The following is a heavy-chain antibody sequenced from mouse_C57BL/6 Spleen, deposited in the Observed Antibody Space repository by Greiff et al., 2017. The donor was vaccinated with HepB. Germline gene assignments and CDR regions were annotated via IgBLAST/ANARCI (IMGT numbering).Heavy chain of an antibody. CDR2: IYPGDGDT. CDR1: GYAFSSSW. D-gene: IGHD1-1*01. CDR3: ARWATVVYWYFDV. J-gene: IGHJ1*03. V-gene: IGHV1-82*01. Sequence: VKLVESGPELVKPGASVKISCKASGYAFSSSWMNWVKQRPGKGLEWIGRIYPGDGDTNYNGKFKGKATLTADKSSSTAYMQLSSLTSEDSAVYFCARWATVVYWYFDVWGTGTTVTVSS.